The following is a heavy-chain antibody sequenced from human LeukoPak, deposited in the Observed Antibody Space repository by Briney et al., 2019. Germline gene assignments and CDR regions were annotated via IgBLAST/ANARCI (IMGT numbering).Heavy chain of an antibody. J-gene: IGHJ4*02. CDR2: ISSSSSYI. Sequence: GGSLRLSCAASGFTFSNAWMSWVRQAPGKGLEWVSSISSSSSYIYYADSVKGRFTISRDNAKNSLYLQMSSLRAEDTAVYYCARDSPVNGIRFLEWSTTFDYWGQGTLVTVSS. V-gene: IGHV3-21*01. D-gene: IGHD3-3*01. CDR1: GFTFSNAW. CDR3: ARDSPVNGIRFLEWSTTFDY.